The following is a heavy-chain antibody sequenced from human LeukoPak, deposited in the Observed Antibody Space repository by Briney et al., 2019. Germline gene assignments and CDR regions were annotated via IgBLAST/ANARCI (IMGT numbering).Heavy chain of an antibody. V-gene: IGHV4-59*01. Sequence: PSETLSLTCTVSGGSISSYYWSWIRQPPGKGLEWIGYIYYSGSTNYNPSLKSRVTISVDTSKNQFSLKLTSVTAADTAVYYCARGLTYYFDSSGYYVTDAFDIRGQGTMVTVSS. CDR2: IYYSGST. J-gene: IGHJ3*02. CDR3: ARGLTYYFDSSGYYVTDAFDI. D-gene: IGHD3-22*01. CDR1: GGSISSYY.